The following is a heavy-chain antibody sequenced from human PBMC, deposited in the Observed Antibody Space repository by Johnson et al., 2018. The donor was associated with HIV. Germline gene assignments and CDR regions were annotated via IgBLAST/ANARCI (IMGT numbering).Heavy chain of an antibody. V-gene: IGHV3-11*04. CDR3: ARGGQWGATDGFDI. CDR2: ISSTGHTL. D-gene: IGHD6-19*01. CDR1: GFTVSSNY. J-gene: IGHJ3*02. Sequence: QVQLVESGGGLIQPGGSLRLSCAASGFTVSSNYINWIRQPPGKGLEWVSSISSTGHTLYYADSVKGRFTISTDNAKNSLYLQMNSLRAEDTAVYYCARGGQWGATDGFDIWGQGTMVTVSS.